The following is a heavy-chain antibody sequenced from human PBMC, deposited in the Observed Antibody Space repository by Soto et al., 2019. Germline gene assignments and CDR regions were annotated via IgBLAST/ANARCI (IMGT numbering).Heavy chain of an antibody. CDR1: GGSISSYY. D-gene: IGHD3-10*01. V-gene: IGHV4-59*08. J-gene: IGHJ4*02. CDR2: IYYSGST. CDR3: ARLYGSCFDY. Sequence: SETLSLTCTVSGGSISSYYWSWIRQPPGKGLEWIGYIYYSGSTNYNPSLKSRVTISVDTSKNQFSLKLSSVTAADTAVYYCARLYGSCFDYWGQGTLVTVS.